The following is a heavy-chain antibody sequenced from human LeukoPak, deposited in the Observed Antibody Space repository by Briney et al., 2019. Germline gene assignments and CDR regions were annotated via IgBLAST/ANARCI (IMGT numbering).Heavy chain of an antibody. CDR2: INHSGST. J-gene: IGHJ4*02. V-gene: IGHV4-34*01. CDR3: ASGYYYFDY. CDR1: GGSFSGYY. Sequence: SETPSLTCAVYGGSFSGYYWSWIRQPPGKGLEWIGEINHSGSTNYNPSLKSRVTISVDTSKNQFPLKLSSVTAADTAVYYCASGYYYFDYWGQGTLVTVSS. D-gene: IGHD2-8*01.